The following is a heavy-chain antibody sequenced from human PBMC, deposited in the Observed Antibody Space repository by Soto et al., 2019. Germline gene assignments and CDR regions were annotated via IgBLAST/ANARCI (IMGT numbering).Heavy chain of an antibody. J-gene: IGHJ2*01. D-gene: IGHD2-2*01. CDR1: GFSISTYG. V-gene: IGHV3-30*18. CDR2: ISYDGSNE. Sequence: QVQLVESGGGVVQPGGSLRLSCAASGFSISTYGMHWVRQAPGKGLEWVAVISYDGSNEYYADSVKGRFTISRENSKNTLYLQMNSLRVEDTAVYYCAKAQYGMSGWYFDLWGRGSLVTVSS. CDR3: AKAQYGMSGWYFDL.